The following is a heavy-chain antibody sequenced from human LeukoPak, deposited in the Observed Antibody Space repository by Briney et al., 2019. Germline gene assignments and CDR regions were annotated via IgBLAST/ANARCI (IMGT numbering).Heavy chain of an antibody. D-gene: IGHD4-17*01. CDR1: GRSISSYY. V-gene: IGHV4-59*12. J-gene: IGHJ1*01. CDR2: IYYSGSN. CDR3: ARGQRNGGYYGDYSGYFQH. Sequence: ADTLSLTCTVSGRSISSYYWSWIRHPPGKGLECLGYIYYSGSNNYNPPLKSRVTIPVNTPKNQFSLKLRSVTAGDPPVFYCARGQRNGGYYGDYSGYFQHWGQGTLVTVSS.